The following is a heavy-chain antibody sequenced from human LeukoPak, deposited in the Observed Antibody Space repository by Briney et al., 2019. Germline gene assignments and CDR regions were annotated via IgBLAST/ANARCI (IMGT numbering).Heavy chain of an antibody. V-gene: IGHV1-2*02. J-gene: IGHJ6*02. CDR1: GYTFTGYY. CDR2: INANSGGT. D-gene: IGHD6-19*01. CDR3: ARGRAVAGYYYYYGMDV. Sequence: ASVKVCCKASGYTFTGYYMHWVRQAPGQGLEWMGCINANSGGTNYAQKFQGRVTMTRHTSISTAYMELSRLRSDDTAVYYCARGRAVAGYYYYYGMDVWGQGTTVTVSS.